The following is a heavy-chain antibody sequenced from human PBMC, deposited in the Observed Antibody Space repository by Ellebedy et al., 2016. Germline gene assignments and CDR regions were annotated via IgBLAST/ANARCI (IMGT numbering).Heavy chain of an antibody. CDR2: IYTSGST. CDR3: ATFDSSGYYSY. D-gene: IGHD3-22*01. J-gene: IGHJ4*02. Sequence: SETLSLXXTVSGGSISSYYWRWIRQPAGKGLEWIGRIYTSGSTNYNPSLKSRVTMSVDTSKNQFSLKLNSVTAADTAVYYCATFDSSGYYSYWGQGTLVTVSS. CDR1: GGSISSYY. V-gene: IGHV4-4*07.